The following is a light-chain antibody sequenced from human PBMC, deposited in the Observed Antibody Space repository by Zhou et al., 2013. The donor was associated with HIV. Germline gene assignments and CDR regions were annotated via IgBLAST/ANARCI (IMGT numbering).Light chain of an antibody. V-gene: IGKV1-39*01. CDR1: QSISSY. J-gene: IGKJ2*01. CDR2: AAS. Sequence: DIQMTQSPSSLSASVGDRVTITCRASQSISSYLNWYQQKPGKAPKLLIYAASSLQSGVPSRFSGSGSGTDFTLTISSLQPEDFCKLTNCQQSYSNPIQFGQGTKLEIK. CDR3: QQSYSNPIQ.